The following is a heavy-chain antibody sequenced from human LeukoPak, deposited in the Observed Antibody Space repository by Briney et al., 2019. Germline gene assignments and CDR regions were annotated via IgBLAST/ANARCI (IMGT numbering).Heavy chain of an antibody. CDR3: ARVDVGGSSPWYYYYDMAV. Sequence: PSQTLSLTCTVSGGSISSSGYCWGGIREPPGKGLEWIGSMYYSGSTYYNPPLTSRVTISVDTSKNQFSLKLSSVTAADTAVYYCARVDVGGSSPWYYYYDMAVWGKGTTVTVSS. D-gene: IGHD2-15*01. V-gene: IGHV4-39*07. CDR2: MYYSGST. J-gene: IGHJ6*03. CDR1: GGSISSSGYC.